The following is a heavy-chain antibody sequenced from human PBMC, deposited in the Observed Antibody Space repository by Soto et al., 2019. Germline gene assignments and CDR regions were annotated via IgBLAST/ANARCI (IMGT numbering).Heavy chain of an antibody. D-gene: IGHD2-8*01. Sequence: ASVKVSCKASGYTFTSYYMHWVRQAPGQGLEWMGIINPSGGSTSYAQKFQGRVTMTRDTSTSTVYMELSSLRSEDTAVYYCARGLEGYCTNGVCLEPSFQHWDQGTLVTVSS. CDR1: GYTFTSYY. CDR3: ARGLEGYCTNGVCLEPSFQH. CDR2: INPSGGST. J-gene: IGHJ1*01. V-gene: IGHV1-46*01.